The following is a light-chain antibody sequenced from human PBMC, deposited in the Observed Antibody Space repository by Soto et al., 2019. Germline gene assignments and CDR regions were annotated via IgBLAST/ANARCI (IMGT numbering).Light chain of an antibody. CDR1: QSLLHRNGYNY. J-gene: IGKJ1*01. CDR2: LGS. V-gene: IGKV2-28*01. Sequence: DIVMTQSPLSLPVNPGEPASISCRSSQSLLHRNGYNYLEWYLQKPVQSPQLLIYLGSNRASGAPDRISGSGSGTDFTLQISRVEADDVGVYYCMQALQTPWTFGQGTRVEIK. CDR3: MQALQTPWT.